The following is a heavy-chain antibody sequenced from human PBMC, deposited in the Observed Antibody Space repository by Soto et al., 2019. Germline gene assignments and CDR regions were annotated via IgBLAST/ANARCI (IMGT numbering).Heavy chain of an antibody. D-gene: IGHD2-15*01. CDR3: AFAI. V-gene: IGHV3-23*01. Sequence: EVQVLESGGGLVQPGGSLRLSCEGSGFTVSSHAMTWIRQAPGKGPEWVSTITADGGTYADSVKGRFAMSRDTSESTLYYWAPHVACSGGSCQYAAFAIRGHGIMVTVSS. J-gene: IGHJ3*02. CDR2: ITADGGT. CDR1: GFTVSSHA.